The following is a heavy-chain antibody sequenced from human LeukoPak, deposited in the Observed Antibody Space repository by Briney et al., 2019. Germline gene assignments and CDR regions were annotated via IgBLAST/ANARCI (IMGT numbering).Heavy chain of an antibody. CDR1: GYSFTSYW. J-gene: IGHJ3*02. CDR2: IYPGDSDT. CDR3: ARRTRVMTTVVTGRGDAFDI. V-gene: IGHV5-51*01. Sequence: GESLKISCKGSGYSFTSYWIGWVRQMPGKGLEWMGIIYPGDSDTRYSPSFQGQVTISADKSISTAYLQWSSLKASDTAMYYCARRTRVMTTVVTGRGDAFDIWGQGTMVTVSS. D-gene: IGHD4-23*01.